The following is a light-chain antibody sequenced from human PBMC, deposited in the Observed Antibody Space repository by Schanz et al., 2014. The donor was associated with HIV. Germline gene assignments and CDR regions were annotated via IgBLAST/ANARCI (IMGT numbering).Light chain of an antibody. CDR1: SSDVGGYNY. V-gene: IGLV2-23*02. Sequence: QSVLTQPASVSGSPGQSITISCTGTSSDVGGYNYVSWYQQHPGKAPKLMIYEVSKRPSGVPDRFSGSKSGNTASLTFSGLQAEDEADYYCCSYAGTSTFVVFGGGTKLTVL. CDR2: EVS. J-gene: IGLJ2*01. CDR3: CSYAGTSTFVV.